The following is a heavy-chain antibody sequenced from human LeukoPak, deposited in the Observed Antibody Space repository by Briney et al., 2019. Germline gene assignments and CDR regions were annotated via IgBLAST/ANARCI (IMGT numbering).Heavy chain of an antibody. J-gene: IGHJ3*02. CDR1: GGSISSYY. CDR2: IYYSGST. CDR3: ARDIPPTCSSTSCPNAFDI. Sequence: PSETLSLTCTVSGGSISSYYWSWIRQPPGKGLEWIGYIYYSGSTNYNPSLKSRVTISVDTSKNQFSLKLSSVTAADTAVYYCARDIPPTCSSTSCPNAFDIWGQGTMVTVSS. V-gene: IGHV4-59*01. D-gene: IGHD2-2*01.